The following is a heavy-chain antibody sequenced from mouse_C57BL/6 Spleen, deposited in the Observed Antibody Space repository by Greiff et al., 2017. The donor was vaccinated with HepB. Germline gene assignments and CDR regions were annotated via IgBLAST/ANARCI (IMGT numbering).Heavy chain of an antibody. CDR1: GYTFTSYW. CDR3: ARSYYDYDNDYFDY. CDR2: IHPNSGST. V-gene: IGHV1-64*01. D-gene: IGHD2-4*01. Sequence: QVQLQQPGAELVKPGASVKLSCKASGYTFTSYWMHWVKQRPGQGLEWIGMIHPNSGSTNYNEKFKSKATLTVDKSSSTAYMQLSSLTSEDSAVYYCARSYYDYDNDYFDYWGQGTTLTVSS. J-gene: IGHJ2*01.